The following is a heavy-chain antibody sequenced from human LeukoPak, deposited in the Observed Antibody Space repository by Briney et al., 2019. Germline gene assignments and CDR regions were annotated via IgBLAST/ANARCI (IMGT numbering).Heavy chain of an antibody. CDR1: GFTFSSYW. CDR2: IKQDGSEK. CDR3: ARDAGDCGGDCPRWFDP. V-gene: IGHV3-7*01. D-gene: IGHD2-21*02. J-gene: IGHJ5*02. Sequence: GGSLRLSCAASGFTFSSYWMSWVRQAPGKGLEWVANIKQDGSEKYYVDSVKGRFAISRVNAKNSLYQQMNSLRAEDTAVYYCARDAGDCGGDCPRWFDPWGQGTLVTVSS.